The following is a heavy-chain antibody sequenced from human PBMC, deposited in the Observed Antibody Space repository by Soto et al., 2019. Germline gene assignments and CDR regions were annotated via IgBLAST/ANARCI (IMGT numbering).Heavy chain of an antibody. V-gene: IGHV3-15*07. D-gene: IGHD3-22*01. Sequence: PGGSLRLSCAASAFTFSNAWMNWVRQAPGKGLEWVGRIKSKTDGETTDYPAPVKGRFTISRDDSKNTLYLQMNSLNTEDTAVYFCCRDTSGYSAPYYFDYWGQGTLVTVSS. CDR1: AFTFSNAW. CDR2: IKSKTDGETT. CDR3: CRDTSGYSAPYYFDY. J-gene: IGHJ4*02.